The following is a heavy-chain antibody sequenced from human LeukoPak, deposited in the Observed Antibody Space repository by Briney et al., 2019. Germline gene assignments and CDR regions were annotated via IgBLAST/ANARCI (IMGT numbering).Heavy chain of an antibody. Sequence: GASVKVSCKASGGTFSSYAISWVRQAPGQGLEWMGGIIPIFGTANYAQRFQGRVTITADKSTSTAYMELSSLRSEDTAVYYCARSPYYYGSGSYFYNWFDPWGQGTLVTVSS. CDR3: ARSPYYYGSGSYFYNWFDP. CDR2: IIPIFGTA. D-gene: IGHD3-10*01. V-gene: IGHV1-69*06. J-gene: IGHJ5*02. CDR1: GGTFSSYA.